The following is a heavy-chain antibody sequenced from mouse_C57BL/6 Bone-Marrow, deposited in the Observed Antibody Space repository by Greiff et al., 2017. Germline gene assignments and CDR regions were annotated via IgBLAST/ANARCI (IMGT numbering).Heavy chain of an antibody. CDR1: GFNIKDDY. V-gene: IGHV14-4*01. CDR3: TTWTTVVATDYARDY. D-gene: IGHD1-1*01. Sequence: VQLQQSGAELVRPGASVKLSCTASGFNIKDDYLHWVQQRPEPGLEWIGWIDPENGDTDSASKFPGKATITADTSSNTAYLQLSSLTSEDTAVYYCTTWTTVVATDYARDYWGQGTSVTVSS. CDR2: IDPENGDT. J-gene: IGHJ4*01.